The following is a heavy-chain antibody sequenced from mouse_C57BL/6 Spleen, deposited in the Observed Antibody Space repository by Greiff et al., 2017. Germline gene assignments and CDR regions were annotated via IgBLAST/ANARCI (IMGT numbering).Heavy chain of an antibody. CDR3: ARNGNYCGSSYGYFDV. V-gene: IGHV1-18*01. CDR2: INPNNGGT. J-gene: IGHJ1*03. D-gene: IGHD1-1*01. CDR1: GYTFTDYN. Sequence: EVQVVESGPELVKPGASVKIPCKASGYTFTDYNMDWVKQSHGKSLEWIGDINPNNGGTIYNQKFKGKATLTVDKSSSTAYMELRSLTSEDTAVYYCARNGNYCGSSYGYFDVWGTGTTVTVSS.